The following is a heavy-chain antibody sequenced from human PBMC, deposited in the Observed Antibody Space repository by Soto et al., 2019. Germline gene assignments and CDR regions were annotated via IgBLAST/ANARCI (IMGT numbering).Heavy chain of an antibody. CDR2: IYHSGST. CDR3: ARGATSMVRGIRVQNPLFDY. V-gene: IGHV4-30-2*01. CDR1: GGSISSGGYS. D-gene: IGHD3-10*01. Sequence: SSETLSLTCAVSGGSISSGGYSWSWIRQPPGKGLEWIGYIYHSGSTYYNPSLKSRVTISVDRSKNQFSLKLSSVTAADTAVYYCARGATSMVRGIRVQNPLFDYWGQGTLVTVSS. J-gene: IGHJ4*02.